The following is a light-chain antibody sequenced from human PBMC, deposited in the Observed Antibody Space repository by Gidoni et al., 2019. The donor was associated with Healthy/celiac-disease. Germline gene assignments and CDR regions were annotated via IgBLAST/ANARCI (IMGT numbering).Light chain of an antibody. CDR2: EVS. V-gene: IGLV2-14*01. CDR3: SSYTSSSTLAVV. Sequence: QSALTQPASVSGSPGQSITISCTGTSSDVGGYNYVSWYQRHPGEAPKLMIYEVSNRPSGVSNRLSGSKSGNTASLTISGLQAEDEADYYCSSYTSSSTLAVVFGGGTKLTVL. CDR1: SSDVGGYNY. J-gene: IGLJ2*01.